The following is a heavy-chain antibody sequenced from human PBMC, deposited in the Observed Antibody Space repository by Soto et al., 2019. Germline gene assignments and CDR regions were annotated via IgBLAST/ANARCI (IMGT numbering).Heavy chain of an antibody. CDR2: ISYNGAT. CDR1: GYTFSTYG. Sequence: QVQLVQSGAEMKKPGASVKVSCKTSGYTFSTYGVSWVRQAPGQGLEWMGWISYNGATDYAQKLQGRVTMTRDTSTRTAYMELRSLTSDDTAVYYCARDRSTSDFWGQGTLVTVSS. V-gene: IGHV1-18*01. D-gene: IGHD2-2*01. J-gene: IGHJ4*02. CDR3: ARDRSTSDF.